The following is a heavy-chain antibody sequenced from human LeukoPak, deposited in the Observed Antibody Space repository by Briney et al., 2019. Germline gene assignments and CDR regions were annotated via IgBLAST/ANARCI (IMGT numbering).Heavy chain of an antibody. Sequence: GGPLRLSCAASGFTFSSYSMNWVRQAPGKGLEWVSSISSSSSYIYYADSVKGRFTISRDNAKNSLYLQMNSLRAEDTAVYYCARDSVRGVRGVIIKPQGAFDIWGQGTMVTVSS. CDR1: GFTFSSYS. CDR3: ARDSVRGVRGVIIKPQGAFDI. V-gene: IGHV3-21*01. D-gene: IGHD3-10*01. CDR2: ISSSSSYI. J-gene: IGHJ3*02.